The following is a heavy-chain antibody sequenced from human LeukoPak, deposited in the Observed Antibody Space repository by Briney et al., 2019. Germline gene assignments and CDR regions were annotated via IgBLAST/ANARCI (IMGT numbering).Heavy chain of an antibody. Sequence: SETLSLTCTVSGGSISSSGYYWGWIRQPPGKGLEWIGSLYYSGSTYYNPSLKSRVTISVDTSKNQFSLQLSSVTAADTAFYYCATDNLTGYHAFDCWGQGTLVTVSS. CDR3: ATDNLTGYHAFDC. CDR2: LYYSGST. D-gene: IGHD3-9*01. J-gene: IGHJ4*02. V-gene: IGHV4-39*01. CDR1: GGSISSSGYY.